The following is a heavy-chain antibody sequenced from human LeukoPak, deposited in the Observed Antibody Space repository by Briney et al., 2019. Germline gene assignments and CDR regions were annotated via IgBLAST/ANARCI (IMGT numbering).Heavy chain of an antibody. D-gene: IGHD1-14*01. J-gene: IGHJ3*02. CDR2: MNPDGSVK. CDR3: ARDPNHGALDI. V-gene: IGHV3-7*01. Sequence: GGSLRPSCAASGFTFSGSWMSWVPQAPGKGLEWVADMNPDGSVKFYVDSVKGRFTISRDNAKNSLYLLMDSLRAEDTAVYYCARDPNHGALDIWGQGTLVTVSS. CDR1: GFTFSGSW.